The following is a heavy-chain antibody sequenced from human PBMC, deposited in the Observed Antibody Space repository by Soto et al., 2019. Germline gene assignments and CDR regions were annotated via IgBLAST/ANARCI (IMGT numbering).Heavy chain of an antibody. CDR3: ARDRCSGGSCYSGFDY. CDR2: IYYSGST. D-gene: IGHD2-15*01. J-gene: IGHJ4*02. V-gene: IGHV4-31*03. CDR1: GGSISSGGYY. Sequence: PSETLSLTCTVSGGSISSGGYYWSWIRQHPGKGLEWIGYIYYSGSTYYNPSLKSRVTISVDTSKNQFSLKLSSVTAADTAVYYCARDRCSGGSCYSGFDYWGQGTLVTVSS.